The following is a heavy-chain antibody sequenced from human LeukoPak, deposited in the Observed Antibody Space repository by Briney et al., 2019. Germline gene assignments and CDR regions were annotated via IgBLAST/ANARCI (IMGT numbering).Heavy chain of an antibody. CDR1: GGSFSGYY. D-gene: IGHD3-10*01. Sequence: SETLSLTCAVYGGSFSGYYWSWIRQPPGKGLEWIGEINHSGSTNYNPSLKSRVTISVDTSKNQFSLKLSSVTAADTAVYYCARAPYPYYGSGRWWFDPWGQGTLVTVSS. CDR3: ARAPYPYYGSGRWWFDP. CDR2: INHSGST. V-gene: IGHV4-34*01. J-gene: IGHJ5*02.